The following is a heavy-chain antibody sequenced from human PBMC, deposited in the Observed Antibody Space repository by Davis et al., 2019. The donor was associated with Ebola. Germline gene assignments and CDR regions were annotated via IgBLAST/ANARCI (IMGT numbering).Heavy chain of an antibody. CDR1: GYDFASYW. V-gene: IGHV5-51*01. CDR3: ARQGGYSSSGYGMDV. Sequence: GESLKISCQGSGYDFASYWIGWVRQMPGKGLEWMGIIYPGDSDTRYSPSFQGQVTTSADKSISTAYLQWSSLKASDTAMYYCARQGGYSSSGYGMDVWGQGTTVTVSS. D-gene: IGHD6-13*01. J-gene: IGHJ6*02. CDR2: IYPGDSDT.